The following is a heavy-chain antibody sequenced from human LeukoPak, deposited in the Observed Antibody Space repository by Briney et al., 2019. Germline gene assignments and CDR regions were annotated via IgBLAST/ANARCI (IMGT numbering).Heavy chain of an antibody. Sequence: ASVKVSCKASGYTFIGHYIHWVRQAPGQGLEWMGWINPNNGGTKYAPKFQGRVTMTRDTSISTAYMELSSLRSDDTAVYYCARVAGLCSAGSCENWFDPWGQGTLVTVSS. CDR2: INPNNGGT. CDR1: GYTFIGHY. J-gene: IGHJ5*02. CDR3: ARVAGLCSAGSCENWFDP. V-gene: IGHV1-2*02. D-gene: IGHD3-10*01.